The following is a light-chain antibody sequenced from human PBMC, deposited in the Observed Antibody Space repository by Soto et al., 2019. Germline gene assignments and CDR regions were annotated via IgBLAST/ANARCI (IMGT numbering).Light chain of an antibody. CDR1: QSIMSNY. Sequence: ETVLTQSPATLSLSPGERATLSCRASQSIMSNYLAWYRQTPGQAPRLLIYGASNRATGIADRFSGSGSGTDFTLIISRLEPEDFALYFCQQYGSSPWTFGQGTKLEIK. V-gene: IGKV3-20*01. CDR2: GAS. CDR3: QQYGSSPWT. J-gene: IGKJ1*01.